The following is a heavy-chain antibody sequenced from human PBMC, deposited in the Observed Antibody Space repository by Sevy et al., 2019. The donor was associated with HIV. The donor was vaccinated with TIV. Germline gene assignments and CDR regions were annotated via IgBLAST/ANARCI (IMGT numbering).Heavy chain of an antibody. D-gene: IGHD3-9*01. CDR3: ARGRYFDWLSHWFDP. CDR1: GDSISSGDSY. J-gene: IGHJ5*02. V-gene: IGHV4-30-4*01. Sequence: SETLSLTCIVSGDSISSGDSYWTWIRQSPGKGPEWIGYIYYSGSTYYNPSLKSRLTISVDTPNNQFSLNLSSVTAADTAVYYCARGRYFDWLSHWFDPWGQGTLVTVSS. CDR2: IYYSGST.